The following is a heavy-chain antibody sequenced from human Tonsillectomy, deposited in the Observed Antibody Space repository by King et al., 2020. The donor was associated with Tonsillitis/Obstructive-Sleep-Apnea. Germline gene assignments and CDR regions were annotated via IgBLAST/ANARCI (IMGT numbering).Heavy chain of an antibody. V-gene: IGHV7-4-1*02. CDR2: INTNTGNP. D-gene: IGHD6-6*01. CDR3: ARGEIIFIAASPLPVDY. CDR1: GYTFRSYA. Sequence: QLVQSGSELKKPGASGKVTCKASGYTFRSYAMNWVRQAPGQGLEWRGWINTNTGNPKYHLCFTGRFVFSLATSVSTAYLQISSLKAEDTAVYYCARGEIIFIAASPLPVDYWGQGTLVTVSS. J-gene: IGHJ4*02.